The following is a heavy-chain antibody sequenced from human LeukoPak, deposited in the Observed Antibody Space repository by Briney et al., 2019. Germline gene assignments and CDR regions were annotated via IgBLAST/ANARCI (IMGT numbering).Heavy chain of an antibody. CDR1: RVTFSSHA. V-gene: IGHV3-23*01. D-gene: IGHD6-19*01. Sequence: GGSLTLSCAASRVTFSSHAMSWVRQAPGKGLEWVSAISGSGGSTYYADSVKGRFTISRDKSKNTLYLQMNSLRAEDTAVYYCAKGLAVAGHFDYWGQGTLVTVSS. CDR3: AKGLAVAGHFDY. CDR2: ISGSGGST. J-gene: IGHJ4*02.